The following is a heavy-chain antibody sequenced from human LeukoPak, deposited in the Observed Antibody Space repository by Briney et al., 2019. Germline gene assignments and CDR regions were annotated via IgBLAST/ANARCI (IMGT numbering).Heavy chain of an antibody. CDR1: GFTFSSYW. J-gene: IGHJ5*02. CDR2: IKQDGSEK. D-gene: IGHD3-22*01. V-gene: IGHV3-7*01. Sequence: GGSLRLSCAAPGFTFSSYWMSWVRQAPGKGLEWVANIKQDGSEKSYVDSVRGRFTISRDNAKNSLYLQMTSLRVEDTAVYYCARDPIRYYDSNPFDPWGQGTLVTVSS. CDR3: ARDPIRYYDSNPFDP.